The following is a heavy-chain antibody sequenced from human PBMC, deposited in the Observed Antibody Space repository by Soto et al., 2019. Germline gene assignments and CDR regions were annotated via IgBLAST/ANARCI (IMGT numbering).Heavy chain of an antibody. CDR1: GFTFSNYG. CDR3: AKSGTTVTTFWYFDL. D-gene: IGHD4-17*01. V-gene: IGHV3-30*18. Sequence: QVQLVESGGGVVQPGQSLRLACVGSGFTFSNYGMHWVRQAPGEGLEWVAVISYDEDNIYYADSVKGRFTISRDNSKDTLYLQMNSLRPEDTAVYFCAKSGTTVTTFWYFDLWCRGTLVTVSS. CDR2: ISYDEDNI. J-gene: IGHJ2*01.